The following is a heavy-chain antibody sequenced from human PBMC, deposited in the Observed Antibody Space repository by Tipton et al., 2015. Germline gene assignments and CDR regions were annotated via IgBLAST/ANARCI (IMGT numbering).Heavy chain of an antibody. CDR3: ARLYDSSGYYRWYFDS. Sequence: TLSLTCSVSGGSISGGSYYWGWIRQSPGKGLEWIASIYYSGSRYYSPSLRSRITISADRSNNQFSLKLSSVTAADTAVYFCARLYDSSGYYRWYFDSWGQGRLVTVSS. CDR1: GGSISGGSYY. CDR2: IYYSGSR. V-gene: IGHV4-39*01. J-gene: IGHJ4*02. D-gene: IGHD3-22*01.